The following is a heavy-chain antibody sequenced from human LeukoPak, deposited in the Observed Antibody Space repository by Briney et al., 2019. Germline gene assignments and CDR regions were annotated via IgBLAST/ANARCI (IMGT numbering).Heavy chain of an antibody. Sequence: GGSLRLSCAASGFTFSSYAMSWVRQAPGKGLEWVSIISGSGDSTYYADSVKGRFTISRDNSKNTLYLQMNSLRAEDTAVYYCAKGGSYYYYHMDVWGKGTTVTVSS. V-gene: IGHV3-23*01. J-gene: IGHJ6*03. CDR3: AKGGSYYYYHMDV. CDR2: ISGSGDST. CDR1: GFTFSSYA. D-gene: IGHD3-10*01.